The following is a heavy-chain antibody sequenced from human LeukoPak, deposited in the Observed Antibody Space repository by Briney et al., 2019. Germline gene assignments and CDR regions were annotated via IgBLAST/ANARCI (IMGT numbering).Heavy chain of an antibody. D-gene: IGHD3-16*01. V-gene: IGHV4-34*10. Sequence: SETLSLTCAVYGGSFSGYYWTWIRQPPGKGLEWIGEINHSGNTNYNPFLKSRVTMSVDTSKNQFSLKLSSVTAADTAVYYCARHWGNWFDPWGQGTLVTVSS. CDR2: INHSGNT. J-gene: IGHJ5*02. CDR1: GGSFSGYY. CDR3: ARHWGNWFDP.